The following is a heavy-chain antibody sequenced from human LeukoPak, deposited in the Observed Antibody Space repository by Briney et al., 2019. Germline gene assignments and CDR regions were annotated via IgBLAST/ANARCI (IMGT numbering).Heavy chain of an antibody. CDR3: ARVGAIAARPPYYYYGMDV. V-gene: IGHV3-30-3*01. J-gene: IGHJ6*02. CDR2: ISYDGTNK. D-gene: IGHD6-6*01. CDR1: GFTFSNYA. Sequence: GGSLRLSCAVSGFTFSNYAMHWVRQAPGKGLEWVAVISYDGTNKYYTDSVKGRFSISRDNSKNTLYLQMNSLRAEDTALYHCARVGAIAARPPYYYYGMDVWGQGTTVTVSS.